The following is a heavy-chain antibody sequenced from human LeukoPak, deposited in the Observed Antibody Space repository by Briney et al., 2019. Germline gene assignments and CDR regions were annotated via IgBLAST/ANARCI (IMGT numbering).Heavy chain of an antibody. CDR3: ARPTYGDYGGYYYGMDV. J-gene: IGHJ6*02. Sequence: GGSLRLSCAASGFTFSSYWMSWVRQAPGKGLEWVANIKQDGSEKYYEDSVKGRFIISRDNAKNSLYLQMNSLRAEDTAVYYCARPTYGDYGGYYYGMDVWGQGTTVTVSS. CDR2: IKQDGSEK. D-gene: IGHD4-17*01. CDR1: GFTFSSYW. V-gene: IGHV3-7*01.